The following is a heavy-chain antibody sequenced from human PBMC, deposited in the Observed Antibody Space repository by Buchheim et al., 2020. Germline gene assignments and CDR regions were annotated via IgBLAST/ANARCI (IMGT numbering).Heavy chain of an antibody. CDR1: GFTFSSYE. V-gene: IGHV3-48*03. J-gene: IGHJ3*02. CDR2: ISSGCTTI. CDR3: ARVSSNSSAFDI. Sequence: EVQLVESGGGLVQPGGSLRLSCAASGFTFSSYEMNWVRQAPGKGLEWVSYISSGCTTIYYADSVKGRFTISRDNAKNSLYLQMNSLRAEDTSIYYCARVSSNSSAFDIWGQGT. D-gene: IGHD6-6*01.